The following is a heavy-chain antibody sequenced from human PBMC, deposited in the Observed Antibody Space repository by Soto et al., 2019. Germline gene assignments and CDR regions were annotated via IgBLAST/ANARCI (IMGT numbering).Heavy chain of an antibody. D-gene: IGHD6-6*01. CDR1: GGSISSYY. J-gene: IGHJ5*02. CDR3: ARDLFSSSSGWFDP. V-gene: IGHV4-59*01. Sequence: SETLSLTCTVSGGSISSYYWSSIRQPPGKGLEWIGYIYYSGSTNYNPSLKSRVTISVDTSKNQFSLKLSSVTAADTAVYYCARDLFSSSSGWFDPWGQGTLVTVSS. CDR2: IYYSGST.